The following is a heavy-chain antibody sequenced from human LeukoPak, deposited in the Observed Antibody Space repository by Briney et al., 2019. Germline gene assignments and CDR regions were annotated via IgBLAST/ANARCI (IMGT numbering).Heavy chain of an antibody. V-gene: IGHV4-39*07. CDR2: INHSGST. CDR3: ARVSYNWNSAGFDP. Sequence: SETLSLTCTVSGGSISSSSYYWGWIRQPPGKGLEWIGEINHSGSTNYNPSLKSRVTISVDTSKNQFSLKLSSVTAADTAVYYCARVSYNWNSAGFDPWGQGTLVTVSS. CDR1: GGSISSSSYY. D-gene: IGHD1-7*01. J-gene: IGHJ5*02.